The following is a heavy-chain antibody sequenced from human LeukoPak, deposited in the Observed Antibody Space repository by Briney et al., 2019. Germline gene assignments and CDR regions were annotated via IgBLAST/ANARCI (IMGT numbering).Heavy chain of an antibody. D-gene: IGHD2-2*01. J-gene: IGHJ4*02. CDR1: GYTFTSFD. Sequence: GASVKVSCKASGYTFTSFDINWVRQATGQGLEWMGWMNPNSGNTGYAQKFQGRVTMTRSTSISTAYMELNNLKSEDTAVYYCARTCSGTSCSDFDYWGQGTLVTVSS. V-gene: IGHV1-8*01. CDR3: ARTCSGTSCSDFDY. CDR2: MNPNSGNT.